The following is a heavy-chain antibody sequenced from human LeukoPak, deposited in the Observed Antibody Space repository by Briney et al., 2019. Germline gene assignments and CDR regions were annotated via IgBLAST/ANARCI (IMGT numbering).Heavy chain of an antibody. Sequence: PGGSLRLFCAASGFTFSSYSMNWVRQAPGKGLEWVSYISSSSSTIYYADSVKGRFAISRDNAKNSLYLQMNSLRDEDTAVYYCARESYDSSGYYFDYWGQGTLVTVSP. D-gene: IGHD3-22*01. V-gene: IGHV3-48*02. CDR2: ISSSSSTI. J-gene: IGHJ4*02. CDR3: ARESYDSSGYYFDY. CDR1: GFTFSSYS.